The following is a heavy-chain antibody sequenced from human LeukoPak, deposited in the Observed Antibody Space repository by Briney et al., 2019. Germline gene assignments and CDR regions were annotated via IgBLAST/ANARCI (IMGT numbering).Heavy chain of an antibody. J-gene: IGHJ4*02. CDR1: GYTFSGYY. V-gene: IGHV1-8*02. CDR2: MNPNSGNT. CDR3: ARGRYNSRGFDY. D-gene: IGHD6-19*01. Sequence: ASVKVSCKASGYTFSGYYIHWVRQAPGQGLEWMGWMNPNSGNTGYAQKFQGRVTMTRNTSISTAYMDLSSLRSEDTAVYYCARGRYNSRGFDYWGQGTLVTVSA.